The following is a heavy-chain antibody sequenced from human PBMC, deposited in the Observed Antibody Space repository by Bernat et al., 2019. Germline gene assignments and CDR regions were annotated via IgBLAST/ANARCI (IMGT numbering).Heavy chain of an antibody. J-gene: IGHJ4*02. CDR1: GFTFSNHW. V-gene: IGHV3-74*01. D-gene: IGHD6-13*01. Sequence: EVQLVESGGDLVQPGGSLRLSCAASGFTFSNHWMHWVRQAPGKGLVWVSHINIDGSITSYADSVKGRFTISRDNTKNTLYLQVNSLRADDTAVYYCTRSLATAVWGQGTLVTVSS. CDR2: INIDGSIT. CDR3: TRSLATAV.